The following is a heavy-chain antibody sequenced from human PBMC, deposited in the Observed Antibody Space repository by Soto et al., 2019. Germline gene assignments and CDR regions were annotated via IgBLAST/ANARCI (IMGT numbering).Heavy chain of an antibody. D-gene: IGHD3-9*01. CDR3: VREAGLRSFDS. Sequence: QVQLVESGGGVVQPGRSLRLSCAASGFTYSAYGMHWVRQSPGKGLEWVAVVWFDGSHQYYGDSVKGRFTISRDNSRDTVHLQMNRLRVDDTALDYCVREAGLRSFDSWGQGTLVTVSP. J-gene: IGHJ4*02. V-gene: IGHV3-33*01. CDR2: VWFDGSHQ. CDR1: GFTYSAYG.